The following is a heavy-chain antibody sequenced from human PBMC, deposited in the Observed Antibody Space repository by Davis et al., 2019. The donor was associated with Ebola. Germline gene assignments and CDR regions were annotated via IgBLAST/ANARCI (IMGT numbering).Heavy chain of an antibody. J-gene: IGHJ3*02. CDR1: GFTFSSYW. Sequence: GGSLRLSCAASGFTFSSYWMSWVRQAPGKGLEWVANIKQDGSEKYYVDSVKGRFTISRDNAKNSLYLQMNSLRAEDTAVYYCARGGYYESSGYSHAAFDIWGQGTMLTVSS. CDR2: IKQDGSEK. D-gene: IGHD3-22*01. V-gene: IGHV3-7*01. CDR3: ARGGYYESSGYSHAAFDI.